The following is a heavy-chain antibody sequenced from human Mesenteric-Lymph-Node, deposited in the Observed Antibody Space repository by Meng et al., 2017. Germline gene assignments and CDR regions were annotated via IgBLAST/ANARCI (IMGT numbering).Heavy chain of an antibody. J-gene: IGHJ3*02. V-gene: IGHV3-30*01. CDR3: ARVYCSGGSCYSFSAFDI. D-gene: IGHD2-15*01. Sequence: GESLKISCAASGFTFNTYAMHWVRQAPGTGLEWVAVISYDGSNKYYADSVKGRFTISRDNSKNTLYLQMNSLRSEDRAVYYCARVYCSGGSCYSFSAFDIWGQGTMVTVSS. CDR2: ISYDGSNK. CDR1: GFTFNTYA.